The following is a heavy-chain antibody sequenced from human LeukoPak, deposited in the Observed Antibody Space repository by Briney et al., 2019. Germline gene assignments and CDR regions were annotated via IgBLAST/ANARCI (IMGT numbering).Heavy chain of an antibody. J-gene: IGHJ4*02. CDR2: IIPIFGTA. Sequence: SVKVSCKASGGTFSSYAISWVRQAPGQGLEWMGGIIPIFGTANYAQKFQGRVTITADESTSTAYMELSSLRAEDTAVYYCAKEGDGSYPRISYYFDYWGQGTLVTVSS. CDR1: GGTFSSYA. D-gene: IGHD1-26*01. CDR3: AKEGDGSYPRISYYFDY. V-gene: IGHV1-69*13.